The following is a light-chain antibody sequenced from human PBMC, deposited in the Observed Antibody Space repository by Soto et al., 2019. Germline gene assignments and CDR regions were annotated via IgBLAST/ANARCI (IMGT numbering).Light chain of an antibody. V-gene: IGKV3-20*01. CDR2: GAS. CDR1: QSVSSSS. Sequence: EIVLTQSPGTLSLSPGERATLSCRASQSVSSSSLVWYQQKAGQAPRLLIYGASSRAAGIPDRFSGSGSGTDFTLTISRLEPEDFAVYFCQQYGSSPWTFGKGTKVEIK. J-gene: IGKJ1*01. CDR3: QQYGSSPWT.